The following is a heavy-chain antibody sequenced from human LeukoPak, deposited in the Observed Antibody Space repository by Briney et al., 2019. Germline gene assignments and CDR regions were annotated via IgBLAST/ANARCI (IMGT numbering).Heavy chain of an antibody. D-gene: IGHD5-24*01. V-gene: IGHV3-11*01. Sequence: GGSLRLSCAASGFTFSDYYMSWIRQAPGKGLEWVSYISSSGSTIYYADSVKGRFTISRDNPKNSLYLQMNSLRAEDTAVYYCARVEMATIDFYYFDYWGQGTLVTVSS. J-gene: IGHJ4*02. CDR2: ISSSGSTI. CDR3: ARVEMATIDFYYFDY. CDR1: GFTFSDYY.